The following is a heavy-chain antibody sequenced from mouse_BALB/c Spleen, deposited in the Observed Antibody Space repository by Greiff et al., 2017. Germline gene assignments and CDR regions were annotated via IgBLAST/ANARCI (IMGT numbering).Heavy chain of an antibody. D-gene: IGHD2-1*01. CDR1: GYTFTSYV. V-gene: IGHV1-14*01. CDR3: ARNYGNYPRYFDV. J-gene: IGHJ1*01. CDR2: INPYNDGT. Sequence: VQLQQSGPELVKPGASVKMSCKASGYTFTSYVMHWVKQKPGQGLEWIGYINPYNDGTKYNEKFKGKATLTSDKSSSTAYMELSSLTSEDSAVYYCARNYGNYPRYFDVWGAGTTVTVSS.